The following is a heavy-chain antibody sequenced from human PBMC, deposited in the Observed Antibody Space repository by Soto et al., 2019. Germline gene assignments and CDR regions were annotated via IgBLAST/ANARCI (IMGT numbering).Heavy chain of an antibody. CDR1: GFIPSSYA. Sequence: GGSLRLSCVVSGFIPSSYAMSWVRQAPGKGLEWVSGISGSGGATSYADSVKGRFTISGDNSKNTLYLQMNSLSAEDTAIYYCAKDAIMVSSSFNYFDFWGQGALVTVSS. CDR3: AKDAIMVSSSFNYFDF. V-gene: IGHV3-23*01. CDR2: ISGSGGAT. D-gene: IGHD6-13*01. J-gene: IGHJ4*02.